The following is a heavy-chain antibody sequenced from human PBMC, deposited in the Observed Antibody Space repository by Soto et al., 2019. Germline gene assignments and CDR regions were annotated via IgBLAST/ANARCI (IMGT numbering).Heavy chain of an antibody. Sequence: QVPLVQSGADVKKPGASVKVSCKASGYTFTTYSMHWVRQAPGQSPEWVGWINAGNGDTKYSQKFQRRVTITSDTAAITTHMELSSLRSEDTAVYYCARGGYCNSTSCLSWFDPWGQGILVTVSS. CDR1: GYTFTTYS. V-gene: IGHV1-3*01. J-gene: IGHJ5*02. D-gene: IGHD2-2*01. CDR2: INAGNGDT. CDR3: ARGGYCNSTSCLSWFDP.